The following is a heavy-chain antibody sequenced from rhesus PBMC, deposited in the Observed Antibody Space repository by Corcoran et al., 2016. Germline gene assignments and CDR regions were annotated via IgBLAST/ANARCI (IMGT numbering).Heavy chain of an antibody. Sequence: EVQLVESGGGLAKPGGSLRLSCAASGFTFSSYCMHWVRQAPGKGLEWVSALKRGGVSTDYADYVKGRLTIYRDNEKNTLSLQMNSLRAEDTAVYYCANGAFKGNWNYPNFDYWGQGVLVTVSS. CDR1: GFTFSSYC. J-gene: IGHJ4*01. V-gene: IGHV3S25*01. CDR2: LKRGGVST. D-gene: IGHD1-26*01. CDR3: ANGAFKGNWNYPNFDY.